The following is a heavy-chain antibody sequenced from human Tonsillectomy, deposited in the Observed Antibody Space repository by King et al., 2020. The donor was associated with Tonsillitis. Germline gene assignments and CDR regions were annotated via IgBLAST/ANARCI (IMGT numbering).Heavy chain of an antibody. D-gene: IGHD3-10*01. CDR2: IYNSGST. J-gene: IGHJ6*02. CDR3: ARSRVRDISLIRGIDNGMDV. Sequence: QLQESGPTLVKPSETLSLICTVSGGTISNYFWSWIRQPPGKGLEWIGYIYNSGSTNYNPSLKSRVTISTDRSKEQLSLKLSSVTAADTAVYYCARSRVRDISLIRGIDNGMDVWGQGTTVTVSS. V-gene: IGHV4-59*01. CDR1: GGTISNYF.